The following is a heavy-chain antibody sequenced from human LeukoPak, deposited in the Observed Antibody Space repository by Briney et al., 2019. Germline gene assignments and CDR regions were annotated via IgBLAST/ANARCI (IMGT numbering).Heavy chain of an antibody. D-gene: IGHD3-9*01. Sequence: GGSLRLSCAASGFTFNSYAMSRLRQAPGKGLEWVSAISGSSGSTYYADSVKGRFTISRDNSKNPLYLQMNSLRAEHTAVYYCAKAPGLRYFDFWGQGTLVTVSS. CDR2: ISGSSGST. V-gene: IGHV3-23*01. CDR3: AKAPGLRYFDF. J-gene: IGHJ4*02. CDR1: GFTFNSYA.